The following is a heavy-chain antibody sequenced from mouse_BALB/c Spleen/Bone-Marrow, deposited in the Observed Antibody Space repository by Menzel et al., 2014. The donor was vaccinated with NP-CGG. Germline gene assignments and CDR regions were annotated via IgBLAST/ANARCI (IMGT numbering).Heavy chain of an antibody. J-gene: IGHJ4*01. CDR2: IRGDGSP. V-gene: IGHV2-6-7*01. D-gene: IGHD2-12*01. CDR3: ARDSFLFTRALDF. CDR1: GFSLTGYG. Sequence: VKEVESGPGPVSPSHGLSMTCTVLGFSLTGYGVSWVCQSPGKGLEWLGMIRGDGSPDYNSALKSRLKISKDNSKSQVFLKMNSLQTDDTARYYYARDSFLFTRALDFWGPRSSGTLTS.